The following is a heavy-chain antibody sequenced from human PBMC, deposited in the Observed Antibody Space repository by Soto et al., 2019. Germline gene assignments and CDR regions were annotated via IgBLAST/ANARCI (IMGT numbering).Heavy chain of an antibody. V-gene: IGHV3-23*01. CDR2: ISGSGGST. CDR3: ANDVLRNEWLSTVRDYMDV. D-gene: IGHD3-3*01. CDR1: GFTFSSYA. Sequence: GGSLRLSCAASGFTFSSYAMSWVRQAPGKGLEWVSAISGSGGSTYYADSVKGRFTISRDNSKNTLYLQMNSLRAEDPEVYYCANDVLRNEWLSTVRDYMDVWGKGTPVTVSS. J-gene: IGHJ6*03.